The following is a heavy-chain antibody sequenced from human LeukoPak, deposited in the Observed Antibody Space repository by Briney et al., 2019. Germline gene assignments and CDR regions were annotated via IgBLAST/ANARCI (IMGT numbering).Heavy chain of an antibody. D-gene: IGHD3-10*01. J-gene: IGHJ4*02. CDR2: IRYDGSNK. CDR3: AKDGEFYYGSVSLDY. Sequence: PGGSLRLSCAASGFTFSSYGMHWVRQAPGKGLEWVAFIRYDGSNKYYADSVKGRFTISRDNSKNTLYLQMNSLRAEDTAVYYCAKDGEFYYGSVSLDYWGQGTLVTVSS. CDR1: GFTFSSYG. V-gene: IGHV3-30*02.